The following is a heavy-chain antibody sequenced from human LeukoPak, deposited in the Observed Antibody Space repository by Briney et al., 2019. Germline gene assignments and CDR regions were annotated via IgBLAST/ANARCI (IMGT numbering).Heavy chain of an antibody. CDR2: IYRSGST. D-gene: IGHD2-2*01. V-gene: IGHV3-53*01. CDR3: AGSLGFCSSSNCQEYLQH. J-gene: IGHJ1*01. CDR1: GFTVSSNY. Sequence: PGGSLRLSCAASGFTVSSNYMSWVRQAPGKGLEWVSVIYRSGSTYYADSVKGRFTISRDNSNNTLYLQMNSLRAEDTAVYYCAGSLGFCSSSNCQEYLQHWGQGTPVTVSS.